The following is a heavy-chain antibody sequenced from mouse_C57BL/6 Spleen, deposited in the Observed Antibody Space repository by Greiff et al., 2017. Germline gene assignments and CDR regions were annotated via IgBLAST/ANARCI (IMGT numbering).Heavy chain of an antibody. CDR2: INPSSGYT. D-gene: IGHD2-12*01. J-gene: IGHJ2*01. V-gene: IGHV1-7*01. CDR1: GYTFTSYW. CDR3: ARPYTHYFDY. Sequence: QVQLQQSGAELAKPGASVKLSCKASGYTFTSYWMPWVKQRPGQGLEWIGYINPSSGYTKYNQKFKDQATLTADKSSSTAYMQLSSLTYEDSAVYYCARPYTHYFDYWGQGTTLTVSS.